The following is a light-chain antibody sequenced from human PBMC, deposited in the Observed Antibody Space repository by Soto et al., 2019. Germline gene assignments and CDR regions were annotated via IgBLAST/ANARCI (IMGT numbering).Light chain of an antibody. CDR2: GAF. CDR1: PSVTNF. J-gene: IGKJ5*01. CDR3: QQRSNWPSIT. V-gene: IGKV3-11*01. Sequence: PGERATLSCRASPSVTNFLAWYQQKPGQAPRLLIYGAFNRATGIPARFSGSGSGTDFTLTISSLEPEDFAVYYCQQRSNWPSITFGQGTRLEF.